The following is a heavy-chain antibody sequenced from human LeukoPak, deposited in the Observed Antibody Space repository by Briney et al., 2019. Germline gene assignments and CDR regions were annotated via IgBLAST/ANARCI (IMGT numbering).Heavy chain of an antibody. CDR1: GGSFSSHY. V-gene: IGHV4-59*11. CDR3: ARTRHGYYYYMDV. CDR2: IYYSGST. J-gene: IGHJ6*03. Sequence: PSETLSLTCTVSGGSFSSHYWSWIRQPPGKGLEWIGYIYYSGSTNYNPSLKSRVTISVDTSKKQVSLKLSSVTAADTAVYFCARTRHGYYYYMDVWGKGTTVTVSS.